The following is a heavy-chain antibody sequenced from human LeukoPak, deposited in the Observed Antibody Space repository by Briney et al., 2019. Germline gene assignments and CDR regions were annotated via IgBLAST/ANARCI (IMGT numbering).Heavy chain of an antibody. V-gene: IGHV1-69*06. CDR2: IIPIFGTT. Sequence: ASVKVSCKASGATFSSYAINWVRQAPGQGLEWVGGIIPIFGTTNYAQKFQGRVTITADKSTSTAYMELRSLRSEDTAVYYCAEGSNWMPDYWGQGTLVTVSS. D-gene: IGHD1-1*01. J-gene: IGHJ4*02. CDR1: GATFSSYA. CDR3: AEGSNWMPDY.